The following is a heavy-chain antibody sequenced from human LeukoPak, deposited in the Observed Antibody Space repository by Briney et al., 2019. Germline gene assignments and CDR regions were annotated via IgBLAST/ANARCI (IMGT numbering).Heavy chain of an antibody. J-gene: IGHJ4*02. CDR1: GFTFSSYA. CDR3: AKEESRYFGWLSPFDY. D-gene: IGHD3-9*01. V-gene: IGHV3-23*01. CDR2: ISGSGGST. Sequence: GGSLRLSCAASGFTFSSYAMSWVRQAPGEGLEWVSAISGSGGSTYYADSVKGRFTISRDNSKNTLYLQMNSLRAADTAVYYCAKEESRYFGWLSPFDYWGQGTLVTVSS.